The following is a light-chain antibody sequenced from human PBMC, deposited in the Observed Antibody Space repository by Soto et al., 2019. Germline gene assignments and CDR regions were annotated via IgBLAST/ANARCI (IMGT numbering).Light chain of an antibody. V-gene: IGKV1-5*03. CDR1: QDVSQW. Sequence: DVPMTQSPSTLSASVGDRVIITCRASQDVSQWLAWYQQKPGKAPKLLIYKASQLESGVPSRFSGRGSGTEFTLTIRDLQPDDFATYSCQQYDSDSYTFGQGTKLDIK. CDR3: QQYDSDSYT. J-gene: IGKJ2*01. CDR2: KAS.